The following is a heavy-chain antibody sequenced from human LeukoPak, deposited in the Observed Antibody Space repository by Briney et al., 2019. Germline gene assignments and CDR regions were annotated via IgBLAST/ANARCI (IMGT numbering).Heavy chain of an antibody. CDR1: GFTFDDYG. CDR2: INWNGGST. J-gene: IGHJ3*02. CDR3: ARASIGSSTLGAFDI. V-gene: IGHV3-20*04. Sequence: PGGSLRLSCAASGFTFDDYGMSWVRQAPGKGLEWVSGINWNGGSTGYADSVKGRFTISRDNAKNSLYLRMNSLRAEDTALYYCARASIGSSTLGAFDIWGQGTMVTVSS. D-gene: IGHD2-2*01.